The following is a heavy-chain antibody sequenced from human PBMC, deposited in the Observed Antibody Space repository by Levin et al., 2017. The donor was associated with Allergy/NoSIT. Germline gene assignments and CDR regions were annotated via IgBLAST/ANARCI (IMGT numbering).Heavy chain of an antibody. D-gene: IGHD3-22*01. V-gene: IGHV3-30*04. CDR3: AALKVVVVTRSNWFDP. Sequence: GGSLRLSCAASGFTFSSYAMHWVRQAPGKGLEWVAVISYDGSNKYYADSVKGRFTISRDNSKNTLYLQMNSLRAEDTAVYYCAALKVVVVTRSNWFDPWGQGTLVTVSS. CDR2: ISYDGSNK. CDR1: GFTFSSYA. J-gene: IGHJ5*02.